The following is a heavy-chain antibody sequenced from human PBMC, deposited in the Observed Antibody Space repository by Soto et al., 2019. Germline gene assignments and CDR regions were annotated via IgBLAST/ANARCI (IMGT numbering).Heavy chain of an antibody. CDR3: ATEDHGDSMSFDA. D-gene: IGHD4-17*01. J-gene: IGHJ4*02. Sequence: QVQLEESGGGLVKPGGSLRLSCEVSGLTFSDYYMSWIRQAPGKGLEWISFISTGGNIIYYADSVEGRFTISRDNAQNSLFLQMTDLRADDTAMYYCATEDHGDSMSFDAWGQGTLVTVSS. CDR2: ISTGGNII. V-gene: IGHV3-11*01. CDR1: GLTFSDYY.